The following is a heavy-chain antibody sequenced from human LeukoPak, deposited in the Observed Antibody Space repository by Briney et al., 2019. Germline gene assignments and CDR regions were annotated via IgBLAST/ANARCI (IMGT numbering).Heavy chain of an antibody. CDR1: GYTFTSYY. V-gene: IGHV1-46*01. Sequence: ASVTVSCKASGYTFTSYYMHWVRQAPGQGLEWMGIINPSGGSTSYAQKFQGRVTMTRDTSTSTAYMELSSLRSEDTAIYYCASPVKYYDTWSGYPPFDYWGQGTLVTVSS. CDR2: INPSGGST. CDR3: ASPVKYYDTWSGYPPFDY. D-gene: IGHD3-3*01. J-gene: IGHJ4*02.